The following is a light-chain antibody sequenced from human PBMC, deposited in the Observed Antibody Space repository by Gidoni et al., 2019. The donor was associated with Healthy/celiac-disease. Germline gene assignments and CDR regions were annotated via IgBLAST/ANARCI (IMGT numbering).Light chain of an antibody. Sequence: DIQMTQSPSTLSASAGDRVTITCRASQSISSWLAWYQQKPGKAPKLLIYKASSLESGVPSRFSGSGSGTEFTLTISSLQPDDFATYYCQQYNSYLFGQGTKVEIK. CDR2: KAS. CDR3: QQYNSYL. J-gene: IGKJ1*01. CDR1: QSISSW. V-gene: IGKV1-5*03.